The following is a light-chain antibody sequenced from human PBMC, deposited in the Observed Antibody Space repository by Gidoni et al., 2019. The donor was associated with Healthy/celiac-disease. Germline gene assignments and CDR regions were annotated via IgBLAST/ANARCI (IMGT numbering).Light chain of an antibody. J-gene: IGKJ4*01. CDR1: QDISNY. CDR3: QQYDNLPGLT. V-gene: IGKV1-33*01. Sequence: DIQMTQSPSSLSASVGDRVTITCQASQDISNYLNWYQQKPGKAPKLLIYEASNLETGVPSRFSGSGSGTDFTFTISSLQPEDIATYYCQQYDNLPGLTFGGGTKVEIK. CDR2: EAS.